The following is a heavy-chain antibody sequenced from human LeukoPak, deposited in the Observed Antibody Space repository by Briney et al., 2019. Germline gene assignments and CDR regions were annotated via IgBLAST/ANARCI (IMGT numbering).Heavy chain of an antibody. D-gene: IGHD2-15*01. J-gene: IGHJ6*03. CDR2: IYASGST. V-gene: IGHV4-4*07. Sequence: SETLSLTCTVSGGSISSYYWSWIRQPAGKGLEWIGRIYASGSTNANPSLKSRVTISVDTSKNQFSLKLSSVTAADTAVYYCARVPLVGYCSGGSCYRSYYYYYYMDVWGKGTTVTVSS. CDR3: ARVPLVGYCSGGSCYRSYYYYYYMDV. CDR1: GGSISSYY.